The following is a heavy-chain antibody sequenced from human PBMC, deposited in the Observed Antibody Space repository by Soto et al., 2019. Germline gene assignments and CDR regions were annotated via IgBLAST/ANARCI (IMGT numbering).Heavy chain of an antibody. CDR2: ISSSSSTI. J-gene: IGHJ4*02. D-gene: IGHD6-19*01. V-gene: IGHV3-48*02. CDR1: GLTFSNAW. CDR3: ARDRGGWVPFIDY. Sequence: GGSLRLSCAASGLTFSNAWMNWVLQAPGKGLEWVSYISSSSSTIYYADSVKGRFTISRDNAKNSLYLQMNSLRDEDTAVYYCARDRGGWVPFIDYWGQGTLVTVSS.